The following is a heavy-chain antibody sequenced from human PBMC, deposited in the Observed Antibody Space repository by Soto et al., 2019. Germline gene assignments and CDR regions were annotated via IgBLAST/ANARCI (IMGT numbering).Heavy chain of an antibody. J-gene: IGHJ5*02. V-gene: IGHV1-18*04. D-gene: IGHD2-2*03. CDR1: GYTVTSYG. Sequence: ASVKGSCKASGYTVTSYGISWGRQARGQGLEWMGWISAYNGNSNWAEKLEGRVTMTIDTSTSTAYLELRSLRSDDTAVYYCARVDGYYSVWFDPWGQVSLVTV. CDR3: ARVDGYYSVWFDP. CDR2: ISAYNGNS.